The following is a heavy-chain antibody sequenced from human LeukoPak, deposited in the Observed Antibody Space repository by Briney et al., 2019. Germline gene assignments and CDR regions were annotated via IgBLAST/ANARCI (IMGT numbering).Heavy chain of an antibody. V-gene: IGHV3-33*08. CDR2: IWYDGSNK. D-gene: IGHD3-10*01. CDR1: GFTFSSYD. J-gene: IGHJ4*02. CDR3: AGNYGPYYFDY. Sequence: PGGSLRLSCAASGFTFSSYDMNWVRQAPGKGLEWVAVIWYDGSNKYYADSVKGRFTISRDNSKNTLYLQMNSLRAEDTAVYYCAGNYGPYYFDYWGQGTLVTVSS.